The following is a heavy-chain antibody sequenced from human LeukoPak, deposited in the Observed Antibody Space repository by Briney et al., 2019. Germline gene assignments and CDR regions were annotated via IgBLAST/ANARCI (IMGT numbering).Heavy chain of an antibody. Sequence: PSETLSLTCAVYGGFFSGYYWSWIRQPPGKGLDWIGEINHSGSTNYNPSLKSRVTISVDTSKNQFSLKLSSVTAADTAVYYCARVRLYYGHDYWGQGTLVTVSS. CDR2: INHSGST. V-gene: IGHV4-34*01. D-gene: IGHD3-10*01. J-gene: IGHJ4*02. CDR1: GGFFSGYY. CDR3: ARVRLYYGHDY.